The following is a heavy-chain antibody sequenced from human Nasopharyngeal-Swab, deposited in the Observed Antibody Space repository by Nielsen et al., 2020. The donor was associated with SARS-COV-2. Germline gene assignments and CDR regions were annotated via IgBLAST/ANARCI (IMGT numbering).Heavy chain of an antibody. CDR1: GFSFSDYY. D-gene: IGHD6-13*01. CDR2: ITSDSGFA. V-gene: IGHV3-11*05. CDR3: AKDPGWGSRSV. J-gene: IGHJ6*02. Sequence: GGSLRLSCAASGFSFSDYYMNWVRQAPGEGPEWLSYITSDSGFADYADSVKGRFTISRDNVKNSLYLQMNSLRAEDTAVYYCAKDPGWGSRSVWGQGTTVTVSS.